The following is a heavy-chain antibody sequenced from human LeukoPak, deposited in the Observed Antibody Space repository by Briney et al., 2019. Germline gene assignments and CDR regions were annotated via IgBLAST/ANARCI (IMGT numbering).Heavy chain of an antibody. V-gene: IGHV4-4*07. CDR1: GGSISNYH. Sequence: TSETLSLLCTVSGGSISNYHWSWIRQPAGGGLEWIGQIHTSGSTNYNPPHKSRVTMSIDTTEDQVSLTIRSVTAADTAFYYCARRDISSGWSFNYWGHGTLVTVSS. D-gene: IGHD6-19*01. CDR2: IHTSGST. CDR3: ARRDISSGWSFNY. J-gene: IGHJ4*01.